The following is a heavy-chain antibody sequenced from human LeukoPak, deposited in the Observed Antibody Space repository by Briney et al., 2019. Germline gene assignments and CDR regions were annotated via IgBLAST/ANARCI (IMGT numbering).Heavy chain of an antibody. V-gene: IGHV6-1*01. Sequence: SQTLSLTCAISGDSVSSINGDWNWIGQSPSRGLEWLGRTYFRSGWYNEFAESLKGRMTIDPDTSKNQFSLQLTSVTPEDTAVYYCARDLGNTGWYTFHYWGQGTLVTVSS. J-gene: IGHJ4*02. D-gene: IGHD6-19*01. CDR2: TYFRSGWYN. CDR3: ARDLGNTGWYTFHY. CDR1: GDSVSSINGD.